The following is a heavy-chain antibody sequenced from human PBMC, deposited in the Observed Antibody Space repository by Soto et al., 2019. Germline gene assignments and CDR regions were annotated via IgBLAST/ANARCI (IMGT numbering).Heavy chain of an antibody. V-gene: IGHV1-69*12. Sequence: QVQLVQPGAEVKKPGSSVKVSCKASGGTFSSYAISWVRQAPGQGLEWMGGIIPIFGTANYAQKFQGRVTITADESTSTAYMELSSLRSEDTAVYYCARNGVVAATEDYFYYYYYGMDVWGQGTTVTVSS. J-gene: IGHJ6*02. D-gene: IGHD2-15*01. CDR2: IIPIFGTA. CDR1: GGTFSSYA. CDR3: ARNGVVAATEDYFYYYYYGMDV.